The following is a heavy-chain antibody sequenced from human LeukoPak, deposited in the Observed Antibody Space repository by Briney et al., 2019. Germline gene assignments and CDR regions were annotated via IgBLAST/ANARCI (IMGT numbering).Heavy chain of an antibody. D-gene: IGHD5-24*01. Sequence: GASVKVSCKASGGTFSSYAISWVRQAPGQGLEWMGRIIPILGIANYAQKFQGRVTITADKSTSTAYMELSSLRSEDTAVYYCASVREGYNYVYGMDVWGQGTTVTVSS. CDR3: ASVREGYNYVYGMDV. CDR1: GGTFSSYA. CDR2: IIPILGIA. V-gene: IGHV1-69*04. J-gene: IGHJ6*02.